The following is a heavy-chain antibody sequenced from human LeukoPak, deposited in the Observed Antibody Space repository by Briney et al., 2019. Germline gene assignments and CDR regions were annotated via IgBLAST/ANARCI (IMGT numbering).Heavy chain of an antibody. CDR2: MKQDGSEK. Sequence: AGGSLRLSCVVSGFTFSSYWMSWVRQAPGQGLEWVANMKQDGSEKYYVDSVKGRFTISRDNAKNSLHLQMNSLRAEDTAVYYCARAPYYSHVEFYFDYWGQGTLVTVSS. D-gene: IGHD3-22*01. CDR1: GFTFSSYW. J-gene: IGHJ4*02. CDR3: ARAPYYSHVEFYFDY. V-gene: IGHV3-7*03.